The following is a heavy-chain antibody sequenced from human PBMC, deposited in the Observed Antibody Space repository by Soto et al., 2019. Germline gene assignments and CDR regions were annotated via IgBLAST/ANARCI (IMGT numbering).Heavy chain of an antibody. V-gene: IGHV1-8*01. CDR1: GYTFTSYG. Sequence: GASVKVSCKASGYTFTSYGINWVRQATGQGLEWMGWMNPNSGNTGYAQKFQGRVTMTRNTSISTAYMELSSLRSEDTAVYYCATHSEGYCSSTSXYDAFDIWGQGTMVTVSS. CDR3: ATHSEGYCSSTSXYDAFDI. D-gene: IGHD2-2*01. CDR2: MNPNSGNT. J-gene: IGHJ3*02.